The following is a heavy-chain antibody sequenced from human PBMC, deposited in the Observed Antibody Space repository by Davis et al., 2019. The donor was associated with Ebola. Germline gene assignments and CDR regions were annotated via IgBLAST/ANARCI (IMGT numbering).Heavy chain of an antibody. Sequence: PGGSLRLSCAASGFTFSSYSMNWVRQAPGKGLEWVSSISSSSSYIYYADSVKGRFTISRDNAKNSLYLQMNSLRAEDTAVYYCARGLVVPAATPRNFDYWGQGTLVTVSS. CDR1: GFTFSSYS. J-gene: IGHJ4*02. CDR2: ISSSSSYI. D-gene: IGHD2-2*02. CDR3: ARGLVVPAATPRNFDY. V-gene: IGHV3-21*01.